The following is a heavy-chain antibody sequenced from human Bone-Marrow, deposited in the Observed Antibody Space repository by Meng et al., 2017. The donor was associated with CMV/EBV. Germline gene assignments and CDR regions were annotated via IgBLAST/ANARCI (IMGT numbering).Heavy chain of an antibody. Sequence: SETLSLTCNVTGGSISSYYWSWIRQPPGKGLEWIGYIYYSGSTNYNPSLKSRVTISVDTSKNQFSLKLSSVTAADTAVYYCAREVAPWSYYYGMDVWGQGTTVTVSS. D-gene: IGHD2-21*01. CDR2: IYYSGST. CDR1: GGSISSYY. J-gene: IGHJ6*02. CDR3: AREVAPWSYYYGMDV. V-gene: IGHV4-59*01.